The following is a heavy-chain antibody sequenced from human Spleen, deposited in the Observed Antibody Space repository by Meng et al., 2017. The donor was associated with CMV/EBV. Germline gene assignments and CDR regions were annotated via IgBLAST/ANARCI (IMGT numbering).Heavy chain of an antibody. Sequence: GGSLRLSCAASGFTFRTAWMGWFRQAPGKGLEWVGRVKSSSSGGTTDYAAPVKGRFTISRDNSRNSMYLQMNSLRVEDTAVYYCARDLEVGRYFDQATSFDYWGQGMLVTVSS. V-gene: IGHV3-15*01. CDR1: GFTFRTAW. CDR2: VKSSSSGGTT. CDR3: ARDLEVGRYFDQATSFDY. D-gene: IGHD3-9*01. J-gene: IGHJ4*02.